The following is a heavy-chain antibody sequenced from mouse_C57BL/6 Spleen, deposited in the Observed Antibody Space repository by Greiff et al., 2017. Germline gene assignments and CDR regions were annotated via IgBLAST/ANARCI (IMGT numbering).Heavy chain of an antibody. CDR1: GYTFTDYY. CDR2: INPKNGGT. D-gene: IGHD2-4*01. CDR3: ARNYYDYPWFAY. V-gene: IGHV1-26*01. Sequence: VQLQQSGPELVKPGASVKISCKASGYTFTDYYMNWVKQSHGKSLEWIGDINPKNGGTSYNQKFKGKATLTVDKSSSTDYMELRSLTSEDSAVYYCARNYYDYPWFAYWGQGTLVTVSA. J-gene: IGHJ3*01.